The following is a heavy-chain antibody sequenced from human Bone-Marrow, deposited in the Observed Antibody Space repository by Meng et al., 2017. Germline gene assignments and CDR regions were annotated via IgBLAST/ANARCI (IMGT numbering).Heavy chain of an antibody. V-gene: IGHV4-31*03. D-gene: IGHD4-17*01. CDR3: ARDRNDYGSHYFDY. Sequence: QVQLQESGPGLVKSSQTLFLPCTVPGGSISSGGYYWSWIRQHPGKGLEWIGYIYHSGSTYYNPSLKSRVTISVDTSKNQFSLKLSSVTAADTAVYYCARDRNDYGSHYFDYWGQGTLVTVSS. J-gene: IGHJ4*02. CDR2: IYHSGST. CDR1: GGSISSGGYY.